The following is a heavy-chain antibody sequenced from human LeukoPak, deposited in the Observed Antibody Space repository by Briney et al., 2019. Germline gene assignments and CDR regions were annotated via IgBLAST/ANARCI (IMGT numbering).Heavy chain of an antibody. CDR2: IYYSGST. V-gene: IGHV4-59*08. D-gene: IGHD5-18*01. J-gene: IGHJ4*02. CDR1: GGSISSYY. CDR3: ARHGGYSYGFDY. Sequence: SETLSLTCTVSGGSISSYYWSWIRQPPGKGLEWIGYIYYSGSTNYNPSLKSRVTISVDTSKNQFSLKLSSMTAADTAVYYCARHGGYSYGFDYWGQGTLVTVSS.